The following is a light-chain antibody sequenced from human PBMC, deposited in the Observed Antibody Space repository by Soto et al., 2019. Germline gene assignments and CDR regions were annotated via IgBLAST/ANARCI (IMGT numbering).Light chain of an antibody. CDR1: SSDVGGYNY. CDR2: ASS. V-gene: IGLV2-14*01. CDR3: SSYTSGSTLYV. Sequence: QSVLTQPASVSGSPGQSITISCTGTSSDVGGYNYVSWYQHHPGKAPRLMIYASSNRPSGVSHRFSGSRSGNTASLTISGLQAEDEAEYYCSSYTSGSTLYVFGTGTKLTVL. J-gene: IGLJ1*01.